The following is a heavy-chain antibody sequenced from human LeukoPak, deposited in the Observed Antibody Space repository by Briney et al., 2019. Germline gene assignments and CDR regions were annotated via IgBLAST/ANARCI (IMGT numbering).Heavy chain of an antibody. CDR3: ARDAVDTANAV. Sequence: GGSLRLSCAASGFTFTTYWMHWVRQAPGRGLVWVSHINSDGSITSYADSVKGRFTISRDNAKNTLYLQMNSLRAEDTAVYYCARDAVDTANAVWGQGTTVTVSS. CDR2: INSDGSIT. CDR1: GFTFTTYW. J-gene: IGHJ6*02. D-gene: IGHD5-18*01. V-gene: IGHV3-74*01.